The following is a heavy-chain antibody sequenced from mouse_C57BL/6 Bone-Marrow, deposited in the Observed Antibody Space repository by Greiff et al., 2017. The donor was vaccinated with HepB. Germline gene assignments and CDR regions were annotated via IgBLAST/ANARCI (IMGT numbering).Heavy chain of an antibody. V-gene: IGHV3-6*01. CDR1: GYSITSGYY. J-gene: IGHJ3*01. CDR3: AREGVDGNYGFAY. CDR2: ISYDGSN. Sequence: VQLKESGPGLVKPSQSLSLTCSVTGYSITSGYYWNWIRQFPGNKLEWMGYISYDGSNNYNPSLKNRISITRDTSKNQFFLKLNSVTTEDTATYYCAREGVDGNYGFAYWGQGTLVTVSA. D-gene: IGHD2-1*01.